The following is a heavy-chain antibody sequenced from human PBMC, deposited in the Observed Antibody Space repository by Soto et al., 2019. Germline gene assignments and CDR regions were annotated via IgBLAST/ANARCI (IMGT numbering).Heavy chain of an antibody. CDR1: GFTFTNYW. D-gene: IGHD1-26*01. J-gene: IGHJ2*01. Sequence: GESLKISCAASGFTFTNYWLSWVRQAPGKGLEWVANIKQDGGEKNYKDSVKGRLTISRDNARNSLSLQMNSLRAEDTAVYYCARRATTSAGYFDLWGRGTLVTVSS. CDR2: IKQDGGEK. CDR3: ARRATTSAGYFDL. V-gene: IGHV3-7*01.